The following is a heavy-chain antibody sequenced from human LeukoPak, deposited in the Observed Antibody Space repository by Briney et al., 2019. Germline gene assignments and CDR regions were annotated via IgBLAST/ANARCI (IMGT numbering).Heavy chain of an antibody. J-gene: IGHJ5*02. Sequence: KTSETLSLTCAVSGYSISSGYYWGWIRQPPGKGLEWIGSIYHSGSTYYNPSLKSRVTISVGTSKNQFSLKLSSVTAADTAVYYCARRGYGGFDPWGQGTLVTVSS. V-gene: IGHV4-38-2*01. CDR2: IYHSGST. D-gene: IGHD4-17*01. CDR1: GYSISSGYY. CDR3: ARRGYGGFDP.